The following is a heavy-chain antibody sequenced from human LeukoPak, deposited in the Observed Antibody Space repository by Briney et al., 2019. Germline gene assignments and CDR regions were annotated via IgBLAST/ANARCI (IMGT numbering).Heavy chain of an antibody. J-gene: IGHJ4*02. D-gene: IGHD6-6*01. Sequence: GGSLRLSCAASGFTFSSYTMTWVRQAPGKGLEWVSAITGSGGSAYYADSVKGRFIISRDNSKNTLYLQMNSLRAEDTAVYYCAKPVFYTTSSFDYWGQGTLATVSS. CDR2: ITGSGGSA. CDR1: GFTFSSYT. CDR3: AKPVFYTTSSFDY. V-gene: IGHV3-23*01.